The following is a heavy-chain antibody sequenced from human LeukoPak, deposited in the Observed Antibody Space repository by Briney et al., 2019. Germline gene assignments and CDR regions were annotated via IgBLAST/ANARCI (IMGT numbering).Heavy chain of an antibody. Sequence: PGGSLRLSCAASGFTFSSYWMHWVRQAPGKGLVWVSRINSDGSTTNYADSVKGRFTISRDNAKNTLYLETNSLRDEDTAMYYCATVNVPATSYWGQGTLVTVSS. CDR1: GFTFSSYW. CDR2: INSDGSTT. J-gene: IGHJ4*02. D-gene: IGHD2-15*01. CDR3: ATVNVPATSY. V-gene: IGHV3-74*01.